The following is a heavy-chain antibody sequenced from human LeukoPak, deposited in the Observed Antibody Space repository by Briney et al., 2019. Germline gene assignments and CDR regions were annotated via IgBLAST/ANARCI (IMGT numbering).Heavy chain of an antibody. V-gene: IGHV1-8*03. D-gene: IGHD6-13*01. CDR1: GYTFTGYY. CDR2: MNPNSGNT. Sequence: GASVKVSCKASGYTFTGYYMHWVRQATGQGLEWMGWMNPNSGNTGYAQKFQGRVTITRNTSISTAYMELSSLRSEDTAVYYCARTAAGTWILSAHYYYYYYMDVWGKGTTVTVSS. CDR3: ARTAAGTWILSAHYYYYYYMDV. J-gene: IGHJ6*03.